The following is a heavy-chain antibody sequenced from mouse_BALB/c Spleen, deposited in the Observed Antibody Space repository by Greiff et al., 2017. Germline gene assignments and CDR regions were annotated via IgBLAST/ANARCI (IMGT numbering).Heavy chain of an antibody. D-gene: IGHD3-3*01. J-gene: IGHJ3*01. CDR1: GFTFSNYW. CDR3: TRQGFAY. V-gene: IGHV6-6*02. CDR2: IRLKSNNYAT. Sequence: EVKLMESGGGLVQPGGSMKLSCVASGFTFSNYWMNWVRQSPEKGLEWVAEIRLKSNNYATHYAESVKGRFTISRDDSKSSDYLQMNNLRAEDTGIYYCTRQGFAYWGQGTLVTVSA.